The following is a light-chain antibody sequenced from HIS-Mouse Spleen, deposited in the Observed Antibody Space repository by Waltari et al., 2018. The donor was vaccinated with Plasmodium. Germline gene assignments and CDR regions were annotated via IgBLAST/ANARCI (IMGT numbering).Light chain of an antibody. V-gene: IGKV1-5*03. CDR1: QSISSW. CDR3: QQYNSYSYT. CDR2: KAS. Sequence: DIQMTQSPSTLSASVGDRVTITCRASQSISSWLAWYQQKPGKAPKLLIYKASSLESGVPSRCCGSRSGTEFTLTISSLQPDDFATYYCQQYNSYSYTFGQGTKLEIK. J-gene: IGKJ2*01.